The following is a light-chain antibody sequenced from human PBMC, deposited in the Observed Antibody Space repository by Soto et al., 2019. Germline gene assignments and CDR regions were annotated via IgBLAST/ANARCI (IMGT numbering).Light chain of an antibody. CDR2: DAS. CDR3: QQYDNIRVT. J-gene: IGKJ5*01. V-gene: IGKV1-33*01. Sequence: DIQMTQSPSSLSASVGDRVAFTCQASRDITNYLNWYQQKPGKAPKLLISDASILETGVPSRFSGSGSGTDFTFTISSLQPEDIATYYCQQYDNIRVTFGQGTRLEIK. CDR1: RDITNY.